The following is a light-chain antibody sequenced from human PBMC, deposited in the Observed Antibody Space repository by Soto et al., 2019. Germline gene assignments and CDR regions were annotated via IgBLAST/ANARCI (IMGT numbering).Light chain of an antibody. V-gene: IGKV3-20*01. CDR2: GAS. CDR3: QQDGSSPPT. CDR1: QSVSSNY. Sequence: EIVLTQSPGTMSLSPGERATLSCRASQSVSSNYLAWYQRKPGQAPRLLIYGASSRAIDIPNRFSGSGSGTDFTLTITRLEPEDFAVYYFQQDGSSPPTFGQGTKVEI. J-gene: IGKJ1*01.